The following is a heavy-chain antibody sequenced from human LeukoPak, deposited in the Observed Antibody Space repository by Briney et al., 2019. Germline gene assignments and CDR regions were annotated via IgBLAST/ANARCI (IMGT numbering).Heavy chain of an antibody. V-gene: IGHV1-69*05. CDR1: GGTFSSYA. CDR2: IIPIFGTA. J-gene: IGHJ4*02. D-gene: IGHD3-3*01. Sequence: SVKVSCKASGGTFSSYAISWVRQAPGQGLEWMGRIIPIFGTANYAQKFQGRVTITTDESTSTAYMELSSLRSEDTAVYYCARVGRFLEWLLWDYWGQGTLVTVSS. CDR3: ARVGRFLEWLLWDY.